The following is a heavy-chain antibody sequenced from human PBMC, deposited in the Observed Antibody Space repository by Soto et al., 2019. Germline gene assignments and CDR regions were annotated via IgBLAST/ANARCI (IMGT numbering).Heavy chain of an antibody. J-gene: IGHJ6*02. CDR2: IGSAGDS. Sequence: GGSLRLSCAASEYTFRSYDMHWVRQVTGKGLEWVSVIGSAGDSNYAPSVKGRFTISRENAKNSLYLQMNSLRAGDTAVYYCARGSKGTYGMDVWGQGTTVTVSS. CDR3: ARGSKGTYGMDV. V-gene: IGHV3-13*01. D-gene: IGHD3-10*01. CDR1: EYTFRSYD.